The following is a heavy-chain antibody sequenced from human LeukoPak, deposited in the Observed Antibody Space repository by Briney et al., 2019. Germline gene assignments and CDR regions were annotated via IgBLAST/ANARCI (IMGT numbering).Heavy chain of an antibody. V-gene: IGHV4-34*01. CDR1: GGSFSGYY. D-gene: IGHD4-17*01. Sequence: TSETLSLTCAVYGGSFSGYYWSWIRQPPGKGLEWIGEINHSGGTNYNPSLKSRVTISVDTSKNQFSLKLSSVTAADTAVYYCASLYYGDYPLYYYYGMDVWGQGTTVTVSS. J-gene: IGHJ6*02. CDR3: ASLYYGDYPLYYYYGMDV. CDR2: INHSGGT.